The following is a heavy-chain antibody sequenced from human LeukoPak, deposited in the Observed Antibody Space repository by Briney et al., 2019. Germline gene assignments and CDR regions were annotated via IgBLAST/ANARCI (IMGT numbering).Heavy chain of an antibody. D-gene: IGHD2-2*01. CDR3: ARRTPNYYYYGMDV. Sequence: GGSLRLSCAASGFIFSDYYMSWIRQAPGKGLEWVSYISSSGSTIYYADSVKGRFTISRDNAKNSLYLQMNSLRAEDTAVYYCARRTPNYYYYGMDVWGQGTTVTVSS. V-gene: IGHV3-11*01. CDR2: ISSSGSTI. CDR1: GFIFSDYY. J-gene: IGHJ6*02.